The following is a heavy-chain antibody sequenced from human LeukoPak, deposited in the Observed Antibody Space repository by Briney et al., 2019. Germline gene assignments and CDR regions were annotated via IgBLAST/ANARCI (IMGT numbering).Heavy chain of an antibody. V-gene: IGHV4-39*01. CDR1: GGSISSSSYY. CDR3: ARHRIPAALASAFDY. J-gene: IGHJ4*02. Sequence: SETLSLTCTVSGGSISSSSYYWDWIRQPPGKGLEWIGAIYYSGNTNYNPSLKSRVTISVDTSKNQFSLKLSSVTAADTAVYYCARHRIPAALASAFDYWGQGTLVTVSS. CDR2: IYYSGNT. D-gene: IGHD2-2*01.